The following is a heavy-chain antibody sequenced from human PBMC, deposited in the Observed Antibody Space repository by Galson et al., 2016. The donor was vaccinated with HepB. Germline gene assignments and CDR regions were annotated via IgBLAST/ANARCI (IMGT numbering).Heavy chain of an antibody. CDR1: GGSISSYY. D-gene: IGHD3-16*01. CDR3: AKIWALGNLDL. J-gene: IGHJ2*01. Sequence: SETMSLTCTVTGGSISSYYWSWIRQPLGKGLEWVGYIYYSGSTNYNPSLKSRVTISVDTSKNQAFMKLSSVTAADTAVYYCAKIWALGNLDLRGRGTLVTVSS. CDR2: IYYSGST. V-gene: IGHV4-59*01.